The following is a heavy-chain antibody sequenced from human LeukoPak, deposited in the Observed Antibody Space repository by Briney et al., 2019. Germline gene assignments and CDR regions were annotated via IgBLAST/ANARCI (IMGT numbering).Heavy chain of an antibody. J-gene: IGHJ4*02. CDR1: GGTFSSYA. V-gene: IGHV1-69*04. CDR2: IIPIFGIA. CDR3: ARETTSGDYDY. Sequence: ASVKVSCKASGGTFSSYAISWVRQAPGQGLEWMGRIIPIFGIANYAQKFQGRVTITADKSTSTAYMELSSLRSEDTAVYYCARETTSGDYDYWGQETLVTVSS. D-gene: IGHD4-17*01.